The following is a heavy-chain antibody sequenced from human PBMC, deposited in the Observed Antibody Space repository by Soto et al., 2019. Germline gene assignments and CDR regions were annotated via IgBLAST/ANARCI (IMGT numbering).Heavy chain of an antibody. D-gene: IGHD2-2*01. CDR1: GYTLSNYG. V-gene: IGHV1-18*01. J-gene: IGHJ5*02. Sequence: ASVEVSCKTSGYTLSNYGITWVRQAPGQPLEWLGWISLYSDGTNYAQKFQGRVSMTTDTSTTTAYMELRSLRSDDTAVYYCARVVPGAEAWFGPWGQGTLVTVSS. CDR2: ISLYSDGT. CDR3: ARVVPGAEAWFGP.